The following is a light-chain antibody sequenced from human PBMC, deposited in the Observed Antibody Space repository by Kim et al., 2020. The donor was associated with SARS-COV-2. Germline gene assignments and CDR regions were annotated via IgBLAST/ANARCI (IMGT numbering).Light chain of an antibody. J-gene: IGLJ1*01. V-gene: IGLV3-21*04. CDR2: YDS. CDR1: NIGGES. CDR3: QVWDSSSDHPVYV. Sequence: GKTARFTSGGNNIGGESVHWYQQKPGQAPVLVIYYDSDRPSGIPERFSGSNSGNTATLTISRVEAGDEADYYCQVWDSSSDHPVYVLGTGTKVTVL.